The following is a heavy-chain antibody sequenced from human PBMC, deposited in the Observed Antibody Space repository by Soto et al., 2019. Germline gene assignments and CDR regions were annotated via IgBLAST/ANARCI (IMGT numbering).Heavy chain of an antibody. CDR2: ISGSGGST. Sequence: GGSLRLSCAASGFTFSSYAMSWVRQAPGKGLEWVSAISGSGGSTYYADSVKGRFTISRDRSKNPRYLQMNRLRAEDTAVYYCAKDKNITVAGRFPPYFEYWGQGTLVTVSS. D-gene: IGHD6-19*01. CDR1: GFTFSSYA. CDR3: AKDKNITVAGRFPPYFEY. V-gene: IGHV3-23*01. J-gene: IGHJ4*02.